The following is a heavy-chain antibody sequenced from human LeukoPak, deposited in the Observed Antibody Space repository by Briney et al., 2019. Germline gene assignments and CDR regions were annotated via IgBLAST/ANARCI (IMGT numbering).Heavy chain of an antibody. CDR3: AKTYYYDSSGYYSTGYFDY. V-gene: IGHV3-23*01. D-gene: IGHD3-22*01. CDR1: GFTFSSYA. CDR2: ISGSGGST. Sequence: GGSLRLSCAASGFTFSSYAMSWVRQAPGKGLEWVSAISGSGGSTYYADSVKGRFTISRDNSKNTLYLQMNSLRAEDTAVYYCAKTYYYDSSGYYSTGYFDYWGQGTLVTVSS. J-gene: IGHJ4*02.